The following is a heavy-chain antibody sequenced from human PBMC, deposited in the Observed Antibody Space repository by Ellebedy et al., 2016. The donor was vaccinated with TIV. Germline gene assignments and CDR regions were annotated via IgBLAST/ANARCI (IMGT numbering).Heavy chain of an antibody. V-gene: IGHV4-39*02. D-gene: IGHD2-21*01. Sequence: GSLRLSXTVSSGSINSTSYYWGWIRQPPGKGLEWIGNIYYTGSTYYNPSLKSRVTISVDTSKNQFSLKLSSVTAADTAVYYCAREVIAGINWFDPWGQGTLVTASS. J-gene: IGHJ5*02. CDR1: SGSINSTSYY. CDR3: AREVIAGINWFDP. CDR2: IYYTGST.